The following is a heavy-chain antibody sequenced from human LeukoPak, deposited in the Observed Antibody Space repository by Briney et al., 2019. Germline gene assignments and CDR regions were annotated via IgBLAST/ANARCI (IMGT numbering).Heavy chain of an antibody. V-gene: IGHV4-4*02. CDR2: IHRVGRT. D-gene: IGHD3-9*01. J-gene: IGHJ4*02. Sequence: SGTLSLTCAVSGVSISSSEWWIWVRQPPGQGLEWIGGIHRVGRTRYNPSLKSRVTISMDYSKNQFSLKLTSVTAADTAIYYCGKTDIYFNPIDYWGPGSLVTVSS. CDR1: GVSISSSEW. CDR3: GKTDIYFNPIDY.